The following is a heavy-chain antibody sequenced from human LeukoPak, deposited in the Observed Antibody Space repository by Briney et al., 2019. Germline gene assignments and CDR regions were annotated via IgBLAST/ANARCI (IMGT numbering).Heavy chain of an antibody. D-gene: IGHD1-1*01. CDR1: GITLSNYG. Sequence: GGSLRLSCAVSGITLSNYGMTWVRQAPGKGLEWVAVIWYDGSNKYYADSVKGRFTISRDNSKNTLYLQMNSLRAEDTAVYYCASLDLWGQGTLVTVSS. J-gene: IGHJ4*02. CDR3: ASLDL. CDR2: IWYDGSNK. V-gene: IGHV3-33*08.